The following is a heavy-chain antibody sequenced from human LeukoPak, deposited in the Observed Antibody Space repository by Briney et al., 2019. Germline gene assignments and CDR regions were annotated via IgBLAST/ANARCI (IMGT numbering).Heavy chain of an antibody. CDR1: GFTFSSYG. Sequence: PGGSLRLSCAASGFTFSSYGMHWVRQAPGKGLEWVAVISYDGSNKYYADSVKGRFTISSDTSKNTLYLQVNSLRAEDTAVYYCARGGGYYPVDYWGQGTLVTVSS. CDR3: ARGGGYYPVDY. CDR2: ISYDGSNK. V-gene: IGHV3-30*03. J-gene: IGHJ4*02. D-gene: IGHD2-15*01.